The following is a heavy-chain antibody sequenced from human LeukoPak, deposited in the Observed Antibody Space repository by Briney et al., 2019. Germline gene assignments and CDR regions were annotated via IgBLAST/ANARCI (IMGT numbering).Heavy chain of an antibody. V-gene: IGHV3-15*01. CDR1: GFTFSDYY. CDR2: IKSKTDGGTT. D-gene: IGHD2-15*01. CDR3: TTAGVVVVAARRGDAFDI. J-gene: IGHJ3*02. Sequence: GGSLRLSCAASGFTFSDYYMSWIRQAPGKGLEWVGRIKSKTDGGTTDYAAPVKGRFTISRDDSKNTLYLQMNSLKTEDTAAYYCTTAGVVVVAARRGDAFDIWGQGTMVTVSS.